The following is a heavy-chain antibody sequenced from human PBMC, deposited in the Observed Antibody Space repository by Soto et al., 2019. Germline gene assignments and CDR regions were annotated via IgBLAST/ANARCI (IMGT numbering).Heavy chain of an antibody. CDR3: ASAAAGLFYGMDV. V-gene: IGHV3-30-3*01. CDR1: GFTFSSFG. Sequence: GGSLRLSCTAPGFTFSSFGLHWVRQAPGKGLEWVALMSYDGTNRYYADSVKGRFTVSRDNSKNTLYLQMNSLRAEDTAVYFCASAAAGLFYGMDVWGQGTTVTVSS. D-gene: IGHD6-13*01. CDR2: MSYDGTNR. J-gene: IGHJ6*02.